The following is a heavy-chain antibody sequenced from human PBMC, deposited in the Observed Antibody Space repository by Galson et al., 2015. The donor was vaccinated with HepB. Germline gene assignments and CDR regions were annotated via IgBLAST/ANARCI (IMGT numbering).Heavy chain of an antibody. J-gene: IGHJ6*02. CDR1: GFTFSNNN. Sequence: PLRLSCAASGFTFSNNNMHWVRQAPGKGLEWVAVIWFDGTNKFHGDSVKGRFTISRDNSNNTLFLQMSSLRAEDTAVYYCARDEGDAMDVWGQGTTVTVSS. CDR2: IWFDGTNK. V-gene: IGHV3-33*08. CDR3: ARDEGDAMDV.